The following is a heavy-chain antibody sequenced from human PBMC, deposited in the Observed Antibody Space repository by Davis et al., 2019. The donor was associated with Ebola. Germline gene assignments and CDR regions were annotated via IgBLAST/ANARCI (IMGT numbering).Heavy chain of an antibody. CDR2: IYYRGST. CDR3: ARGGADFEDYFDY. V-gene: IGHV4-31*03. D-gene: IGHD2-21*02. CDR1: GGSISSGGYY. Sequence: SETLSLTCTVSGGSISSGGYYWSWIRQPPGKGLEWIGYIYYRGSTFYNPSLKSRLSISVDTSKNQFSLKLSSVTAADTAVYYCARGGADFEDYFDYWGQGTLVTVSS. J-gene: IGHJ4*02.